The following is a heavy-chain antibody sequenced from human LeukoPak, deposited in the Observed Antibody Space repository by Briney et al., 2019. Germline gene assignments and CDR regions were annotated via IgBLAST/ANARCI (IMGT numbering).Heavy chain of an antibody. V-gene: IGHV4-38-2*02. Sequence: SETLSLICTVSGYSISSGYYWGWIRPPPGKGLEWIGSTYHSGSTYYNPSLKSRVTISVDTSKHQFPLKLSSVTAADTAVYYCARRGGRWQQLGRGAFDIWGQGTMVTVSS. J-gene: IGHJ3*02. CDR2: TYHSGST. CDR3: ARRGGRWQQLGRGAFDI. D-gene: IGHD6-13*01. CDR1: GYSISSGYY.